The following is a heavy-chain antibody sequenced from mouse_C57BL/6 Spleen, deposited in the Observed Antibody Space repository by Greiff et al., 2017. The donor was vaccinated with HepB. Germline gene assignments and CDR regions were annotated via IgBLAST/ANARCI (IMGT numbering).Heavy chain of an antibody. CDR3: ARGVGYDAMDY. CDR1: GYTFTSYW. J-gene: IGHJ4*01. Sequence: QVQLQQPGAELVRPGSSVKLSCKASGYTFTSYWMHWVKQRPIQGLEWIGNIDPSDSETHYNQKFKDKATLTVDKSSSTAYMQLSSQTSEDSAVYYCARGVGYDAMDYWGQGTSVTVSS. CDR2: IDPSDSET. V-gene: IGHV1-52*01.